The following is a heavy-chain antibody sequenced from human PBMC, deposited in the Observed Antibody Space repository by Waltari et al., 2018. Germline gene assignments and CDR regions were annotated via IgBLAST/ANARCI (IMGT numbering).Heavy chain of an antibody. CDR2: INTNTGKP. CDR3: ARGDIVIVPAADNWFDP. CDR1: GYTFINYG. D-gene: IGHD2-15*01. Sequence: QVQLVQSGSEMKKPGASVKVSCKASGYTFINYGVNWLRQAPGQGREWMGWINTNTGKPTYAQGCTGRFVFSSDTSVNTAYLQISNLKTEDTAVYYCARGDIVIVPAADNWFDPWGQGTLVTVSS. J-gene: IGHJ5*02. V-gene: IGHV7-4-1*02.